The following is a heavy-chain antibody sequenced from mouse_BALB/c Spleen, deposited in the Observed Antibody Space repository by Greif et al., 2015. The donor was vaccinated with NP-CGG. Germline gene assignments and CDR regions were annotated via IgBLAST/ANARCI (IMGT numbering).Heavy chain of an antibody. CDR3: ARHGYDGYGYAMDY. Sequence: EVQRVESGGDLVKPGGSLKLSCAASGFTFSSYGMSWVRQTPDKRLEWVATISSGGSYTYYPDSVKGRFTISRDNAKNTLYLQMSSLKSEDTAMYYCARHGYDGYGYAMDYWGQGTSVTVSS. J-gene: IGHJ4*01. CDR2: ISSGGSYT. CDR1: GFTFSSYG. D-gene: IGHD2-3*01. V-gene: IGHV5-6*01.